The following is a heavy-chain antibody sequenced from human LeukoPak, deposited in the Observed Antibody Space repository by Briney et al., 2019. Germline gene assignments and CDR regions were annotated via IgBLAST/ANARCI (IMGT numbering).Heavy chain of an antibody. CDR2: INPSRST. V-gene: IGHV4-34*01. CDR3: ARGGFYCGGDCYVDY. D-gene: IGHD2-21*02. CDR1: GGSFSTYY. J-gene: IGHJ4*02. Sequence: SETLSLTCAVYGGSFSTYYWSWIRQPPGKGLEWIGEINPSRSTNYNPSLKSRVTISGDTSKNQSSLKLSSVAAADTAVYYCARGGFYCGGDCYVDYWGQGTLVTVSS.